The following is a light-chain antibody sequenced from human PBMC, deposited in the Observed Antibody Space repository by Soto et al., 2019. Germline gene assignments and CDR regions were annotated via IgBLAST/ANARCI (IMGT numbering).Light chain of an antibody. V-gene: IGLV2-14*01. CDR2: EVT. Sequence: SVLTQPASVSGSPGQSITISCAGTRADLGAYDYVSWYQQHPGNAPKLLVYEVTKRPSVVSDRFSGSKSGNTASLTISGLQAEDEADYYCNSYTNSSAVVFGGGTKVTVL. CDR1: RADLGAYDY. J-gene: IGLJ2*01. CDR3: NSYTNSSAVV.